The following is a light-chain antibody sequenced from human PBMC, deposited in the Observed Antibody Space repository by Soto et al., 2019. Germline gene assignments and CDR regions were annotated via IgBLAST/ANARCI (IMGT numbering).Light chain of an antibody. CDR3: QQYGSSPLYS. J-gene: IGKJ2*03. Sequence: EIVLTQSPGPLSLSPGERATLSCRASQSVSGSYFAWYQQKPGQAPRLLIYDASSRATGIPDRFSGSGSGTDFTLTLSRLEPEDFAVYYCQQYGSSPLYSFGQGTNLEIK. CDR1: QSVSGSY. V-gene: IGKV3-20*01. CDR2: DAS.